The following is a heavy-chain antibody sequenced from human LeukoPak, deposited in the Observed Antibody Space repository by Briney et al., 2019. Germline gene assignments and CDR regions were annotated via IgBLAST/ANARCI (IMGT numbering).Heavy chain of an antibody. CDR2: MNPNSGNT. D-gene: IGHD2-2*01. CDR1: GYTFTSYD. CDR3: ARGVVVVPAAIDAFDI. V-gene: IGHV1-8*03. Sequence: ASVKVSCKASGYTFTSYDIKWVRQATGQGLEWMGWMNPNSGNTGYAQKFQCRVTITRNTSISTAYMELSSLRSEDTAVYYCARGVVVVPAAIDAFDIWGQGTMVTVSS. J-gene: IGHJ3*02.